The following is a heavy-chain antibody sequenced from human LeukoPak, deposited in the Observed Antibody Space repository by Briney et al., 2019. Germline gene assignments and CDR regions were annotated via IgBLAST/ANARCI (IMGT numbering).Heavy chain of an antibody. D-gene: IGHD3-10*01. Sequence: GGSLRLSCAASGFTFSSYGMSWVRQAPEKGLQWVSAISGGGVSTYYADSVRGRFTISRDNSKNTLYLQMNSLRAEDTAVYYCAKGGRVGGGITMIRGVRNFYYYMDVWGKGTTVIISS. CDR3: AKGGRVGGGITMIRGVRNFYYYMDV. J-gene: IGHJ6*03. CDR1: GFTFSSYG. V-gene: IGHV3-23*01. CDR2: ISGGGVST.